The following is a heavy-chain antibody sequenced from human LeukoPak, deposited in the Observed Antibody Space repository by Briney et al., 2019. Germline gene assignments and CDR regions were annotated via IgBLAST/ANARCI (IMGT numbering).Heavy chain of an antibody. CDR2: TNTHGTSA. Sequence: GGSLRLSCAASGFTFNNYWMHWVRQAPGKGLVWVARTNTHGTSANYADSVKGRSIISRDNANNTLYLQMNGLRDEDTGVYYALAGYYYYYMDVWGKGTTVTVSS. J-gene: IGHJ6*03. CDR3: LAGYYYYYMDV. V-gene: IGHV3-74*01. CDR1: GFTFNNYW. D-gene: IGHD6-13*01.